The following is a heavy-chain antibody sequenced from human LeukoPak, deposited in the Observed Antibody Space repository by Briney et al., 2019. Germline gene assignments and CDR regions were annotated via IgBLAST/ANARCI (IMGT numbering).Heavy chain of an antibody. V-gene: IGHV7-4-1*02. Sequence: ASVKVSCKASGGTFSSYAISWVRQAPGQGLEWMGWINTNTGNPTYAQGFTGRFVFSLDTSVSTAYLQISSLKAEDTAVYYCARTPRYCSSTSCSNFDYWGQGTLVTVSS. CDR1: GGTFSSYA. CDR3: ARTPRYCSSTSCSNFDY. J-gene: IGHJ4*02. CDR2: INTNTGNP. D-gene: IGHD2-2*01.